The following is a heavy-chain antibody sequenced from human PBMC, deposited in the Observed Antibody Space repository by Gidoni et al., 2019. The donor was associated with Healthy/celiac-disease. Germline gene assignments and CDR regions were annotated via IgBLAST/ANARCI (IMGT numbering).Heavy chain of an antibody. CDR2: MNPNSGNT. D-gene: IGHD2-8*01. CDR3: ARGHCTNGVCDFFFDY. V-gene: IGHV1-8*01. J-gene: IGHJ4*02. CDR1: GYTFTSYD. Sequence: QVQLVQSGAEVKKPGASVKVSCKASGYTFTSYDINWVRQATGQGLEWMGWMNPNSGNTGYAQKFQGRVTMTRNTSISTAYMELSSLRSEDTAVYYCARGHCTNGVCDFFFDYWGQGTLVTVSS.